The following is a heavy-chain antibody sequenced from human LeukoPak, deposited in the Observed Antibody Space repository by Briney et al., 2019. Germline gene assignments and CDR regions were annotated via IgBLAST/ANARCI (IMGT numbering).Heavy chain of an antibody. D-gene: IGHD6-13*01. V-gene: IGHV3-21*06. CDR2: ISDRRDYK. CDR3: ARGVSSSWRTFDY. Sequence: PGGSLRLSCAASGFTFSTYSMTWVRQPPGKGLEWVSSISDRRDYKYYPRSVKGGSTLYRHNPNNSLHLQRNSRRAEDTAVYYFARGVSSSWRTFDYWGQGTLVTVSS. J-gene: IGHJ4*02. CDR1: GFTFSTYS.